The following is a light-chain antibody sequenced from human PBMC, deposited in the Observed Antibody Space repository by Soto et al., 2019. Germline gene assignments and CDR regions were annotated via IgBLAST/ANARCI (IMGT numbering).Light chain of an antibody. Sequence: QSVLSQPPSASGTPGQTVTISCSGRSSNIGSNIVNWYQQLPGTAPKLLIYNNDHRPSGVADRFSGSKSGTSASLAINGLQSEDEADYYCSAWDASLSAILFGGGTKLTVL. CDR1: SSNIGSNI. CDR3: SAWDASLSAIL. CDR2: NND. J-gene: IGLJ3*02. V-gene: IGLV1-44*01.